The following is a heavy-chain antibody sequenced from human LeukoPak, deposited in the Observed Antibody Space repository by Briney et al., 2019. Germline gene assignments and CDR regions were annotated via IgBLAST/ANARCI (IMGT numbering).Heavy chain of an antibody. CDR3: ARDGSGYGHDAFDI. V-gene: IGHV3-48*03. Sequence: QPGGFLRLSCAASGFTFSSYEMNWVRQAPGKGLEWVSYISSSGSTIYYADSVKGRFTISRDNAKNSLYLQMNSLRAEDTAVYYCARDGSGYGHDAFDIWGQGTMVTVSS. CDR1: GFTFSSYE. D-gene: IGHD5-12*01. J-gene: IGHJ3*02. CDR2: ISSSGSTI.